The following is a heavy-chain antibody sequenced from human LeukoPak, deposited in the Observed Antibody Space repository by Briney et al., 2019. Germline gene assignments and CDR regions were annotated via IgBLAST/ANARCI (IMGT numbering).Heavy chain of an antibody. J-gene: IGHJ4*02. CDR3: AKDRTAHFDY. CDR1: GFTFSSYG. Sequence: GGSLRLSCAASGFTFSSYGMHWVRQAPGKGLEWVAVISYDGSHKYYADSVRGRFTISRDNSKNTLYLQMNSLRAEDTAVFYCAKDRTAHFDYWGQGTLVTVSS. CDR2: ISYDGSHK. V-gene: IGHV3-30*18.